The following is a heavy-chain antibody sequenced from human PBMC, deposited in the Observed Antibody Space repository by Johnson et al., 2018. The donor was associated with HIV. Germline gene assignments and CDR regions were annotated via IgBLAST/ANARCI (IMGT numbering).Heavy chain of an antibody. CDR2: IRGSGGCT. V-gene: IGHV3-23*04. J-gene: IGHJ3*02. CDR1: GFTFSSYA. Sequence: EVQLVESGGGLVQPGGSLRLSCAASGFTFSSYALSWVRQAPGPGLAWVSAIRGSGGCTYYAVSVTGRFTISRDNSKNTLYLQMNSLRAEDTAVYYCAKELADSSGYYADAFDIWGQGTMVTVSS. D-gene: IGHD3-22*01. CDR3: AKELADSSGYYADAFDI.